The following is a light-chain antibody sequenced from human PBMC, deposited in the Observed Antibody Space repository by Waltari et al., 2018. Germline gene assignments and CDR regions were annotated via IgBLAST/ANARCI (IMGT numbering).Light chain of an antibody. J-gene: IGKJ3*01. V-gene: IGKV3-11*01. CDR3: QQRSNWPPFT. CDR1: QSVSSY. CDR2: DAS. Sequence: EIVLTQSPATLSLSPGERATLSCRASQSVSSYLAWYQQKPGQAASLLIYDASNRATGIPARFSGSGSRTDFTLTISSLEPEDFAVYYCQQRSNWPPFTFGPGTKVDIK.